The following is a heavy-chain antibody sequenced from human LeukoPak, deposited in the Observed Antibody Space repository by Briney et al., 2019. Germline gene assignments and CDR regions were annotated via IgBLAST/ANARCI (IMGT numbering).Heavy chain of an antibody. D-gene: IGHD6-13*01. V-gene: IGHV3-30*18. CDR1: GFTFSNAW. Sequence: GGSLRLSCAASGFTFSNAWMSWVRQAPGKGLEWVAVISYDGTYKYYAGSVKGRFTISRDDSKNTLYLQTNSLRAEDTAVYYCAKDRDSSWYSGCFDYWGQGTLVTVSS. CDR2: ISYDGTYK. J-gene: IGHJ4*02. CDR3: AKDRDSSWYSGCFDY.